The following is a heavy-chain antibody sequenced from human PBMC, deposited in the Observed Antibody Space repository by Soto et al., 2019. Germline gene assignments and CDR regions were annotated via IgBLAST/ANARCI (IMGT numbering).Heavy chain of an antibody. CDR1: GGSISSYY. V-gene: IGHV4-34*01. D-gene: IGHD2-15*01. CDR3: ARRYCSDSYCSYFDY. J-gene: IGHJ4*02. CDR2: INHSGTT. Sequence: PSATLSLTCPVSGGSISSYYWSWIRQPPGKGLEWIGEINHSGTTSYSPSLESRVTTSIDTSKNQFSLRMSSVTAADTAIYYCARRYCSDSYCSYFDYWGRGTLVTVSS.